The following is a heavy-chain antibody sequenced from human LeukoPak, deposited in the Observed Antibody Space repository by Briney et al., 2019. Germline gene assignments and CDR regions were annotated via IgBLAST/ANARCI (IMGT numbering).Heavy chain of an antibody. CDR3: ARGWTGEIDY. D-gene: IGHD3/OR15-3a*01. Sequence: SETLSLTCTVSGYSISSGYYWGWIRQPPGKGLEWIGEINHSGSTNYNPSLKSRVTISIGTSKNQFSLKLNSVTAADTAVYYCARGWTGEIDYWGQGTLVTVSS. V-gene: IGHV4-38-2*02. CDR1: GYSISSGYY. CDR2: INHSGST. J-gene: IGHJ4*02.